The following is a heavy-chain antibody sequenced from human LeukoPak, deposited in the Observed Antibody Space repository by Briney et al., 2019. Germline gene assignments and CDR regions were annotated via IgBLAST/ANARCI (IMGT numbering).Heavy chain of an antibody. CDR2: IYTGGTT. CDR3: ARDGNSGSYHGFFDY. J-gene: IGHJ4*02. Sequence: PGGSLRLSCAASGFTVSSNYMSWVRQAPGKGLEWVSLIYTGGTTYYADSVKDRFTVSRDNSKNTQFLQMNSLRAEDTAVYYCARDGNSGSYHGFFDYWGQGTLVTVSS. CDR1: GFTVSSNY. V-gene: IGHV3-66*01. D-gene: IGHD1-26*01.